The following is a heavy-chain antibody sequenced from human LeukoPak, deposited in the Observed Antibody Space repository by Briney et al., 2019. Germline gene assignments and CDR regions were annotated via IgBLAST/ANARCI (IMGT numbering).Heavy chain of an antibody. CDR3: ARDELFRGAYCSGGSCYVEGDYYYYMDV. V-gene: IGHV1-46*01. D-gene: IGHD2-15*01. J-gene: IGHJ6*03. CDR1: GYTFTSYY. Sequence: ASVKVSCKASGYTFTSYYMHWVRQAPGQGLEWMGIINPSGGSTSYAQKFQGRVTMTRDMSTSTVYMELSSLRSEDTAVYYCARDELFRGAYCSGGSCYVEGDYYYYMDVWGKGTTVTVSS. CDR2: INPSGGST.